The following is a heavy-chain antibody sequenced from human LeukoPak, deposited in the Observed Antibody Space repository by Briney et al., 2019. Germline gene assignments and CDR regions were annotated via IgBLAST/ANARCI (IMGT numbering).Heavy chain of an antibody. V-gene: IGHV3-21*01. CDR1: GFTFSSYS. J-gene: IGHJ3*01. CDR2: ISSTSSYI. Sequence: PGGSLRLSCAASGFTFSSYSMNWVRQAPGKGLEWVSSISSTSSYIYYADSVKGRFTISRDNAKNSLYLQMNSLRAEDTAVYYCARDQFYGSGSFDVWGQGTLVTVSS. CDR3: ARDQFYGSGSFDV. D-gene: IGHD3-10*01.